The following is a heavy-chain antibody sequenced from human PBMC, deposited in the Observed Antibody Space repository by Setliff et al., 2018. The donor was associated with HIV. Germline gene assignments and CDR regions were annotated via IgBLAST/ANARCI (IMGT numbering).Heavy chain of an antibody. CDR3: ARVVYTYYYMDV. Sequence: SETLSLTCTVSGASISRGNYYWTWIRQRPGKGLEWIAFIYYSGSTYYSPSLKSRLLISVDTSKNQFSLNMTSVTAADTAVYFCARVVYTYYYMDVWGKGTTVTVSS. CDR1: GASISRGNYY. J-gene: IGHJ6*03. V-gene: IGHV4-30-4*08. CDR2: IYYSGST. D-gene: IGHD4-4*01.